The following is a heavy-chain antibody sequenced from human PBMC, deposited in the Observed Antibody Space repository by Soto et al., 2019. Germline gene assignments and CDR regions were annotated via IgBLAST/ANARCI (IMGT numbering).Heavy chain of an antibody. D-gene: IGHD2-15*01. Sequence: GGSLRLSCAASGFTFSGHDMNWVRQAPGKGLEWVSHISNSGTTIYYTDSVKGRFTISRDNAKNSMYLQMNSLRAEDTAVYYCVRDPLYCSGGTCYSGRAFDVWGQGTMVTVSS. CDR2: ISNSGTTI. CDR1: GFTFSGHD. CDR3: VRDPLYCSGGTCYSGRAFDV. J-gene: IGHJ3*01. V-gene: IGHV3-48*03.